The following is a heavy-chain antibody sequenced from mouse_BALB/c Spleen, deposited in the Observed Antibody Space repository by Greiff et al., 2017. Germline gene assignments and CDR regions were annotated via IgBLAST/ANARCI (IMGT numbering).Heavy chain of an antibody. V-gene: IGHV5-12-1*01. CDR3: AKSGFYWYFDV. CDR1: GFAFSSYD. CDR2: ISSGGGST. J-gene: IGHJ1*01. Sequence: EVHLVESGGGLVKPGGSLKLSCAASGFAFSSYDMSWVRQTPEKRLEWVAYISSGGGSTYYPDTVKGRFTISRDNAKNTLYLQMSSLKSEDTAMYYCAKSGFYWYFDVWGAGTTVTVSS. D-gene: IGHD4-1*01.